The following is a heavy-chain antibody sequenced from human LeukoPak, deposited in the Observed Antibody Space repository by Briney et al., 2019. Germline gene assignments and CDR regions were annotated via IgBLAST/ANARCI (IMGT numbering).Heavy chain of an antibody. V-gene: IGHV1-24*01. Sequence: ASVKVSCKVSGYTLTELSMHWVRQAPGKGLEWMGGFDPEDGETIYAQKFQGRVTMTEDTSTDTACMELSSLRSEDTAVYYCATSGRYYDILTGHNWFDPWGQGTLVTVSS. CDR3: ATSGRYYDILTGHNWFDP. CDR1: GYTLTELS. J-gene: IGHJ5*02. CDR2: FDPEDGET. D-gene: IGHD3-9*01.